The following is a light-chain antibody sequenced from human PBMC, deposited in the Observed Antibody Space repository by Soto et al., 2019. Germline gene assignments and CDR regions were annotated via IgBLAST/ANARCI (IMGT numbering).Light chain of an antibody. V-gene: IGLV1-36*01. CDR1: NSNIGRNA. CDR2: YDD. CDR3: ATWDDSLDGWV. Sequence: QSVLTQPPSVSEAPRQNVSISCSGSNSNIGRNAVNWYQQFPGKAPKLLVYYDDLLPSGVSDRFSGSRSGTSASLAISGLQSEDEADYYCATWDDSLDGWVFGGGTKVTVL. J-gene: IGLJ3*02.